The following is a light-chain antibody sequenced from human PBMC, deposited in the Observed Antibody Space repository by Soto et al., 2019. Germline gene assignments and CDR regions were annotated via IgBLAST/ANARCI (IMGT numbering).Light chain of an antibody. Sequence: QSVLTQAASVSGGPGQSIAISCTGASRDVGGDDYVSWYQQQPDKAPKPMIYEVTKRPSGVSNRFSGSKSGNTASLPISGLQSEDEADYYCSSHPRGSTRVFGTRTKATVL. CDR2: EVT. V-gene: IGLV2-14*01. CDR1: SRDVGGDDY. J-gene: IGLJ1*01. CDR3: SSHPRGSTRV.